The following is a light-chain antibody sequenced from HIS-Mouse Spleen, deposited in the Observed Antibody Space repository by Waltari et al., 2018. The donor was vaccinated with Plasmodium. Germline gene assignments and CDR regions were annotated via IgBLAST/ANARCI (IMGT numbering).Light chain of an antibody. J-gene: IGKJ2*01. CDR2: GAS. CDR3: QQYGSSPYT. Sequence: EIVLTQSPGTLSLSPGERATLSCRASQSVSSSYLARSQQKPGQAPRPLIYGASSRATGIPDRFSGSGSGTDFTLTISRLEPEDFAVYYCQQYGSSPYTFGQGTKLEIK. V-gene: IGKV3-20*01. CDR1: QSVSSSY.